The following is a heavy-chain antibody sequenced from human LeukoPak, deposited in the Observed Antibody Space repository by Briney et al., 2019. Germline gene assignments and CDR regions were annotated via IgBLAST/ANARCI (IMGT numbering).Heavy chain of an antibody. CDR1: GFTFSSYW. D-gene: IGHD7-27*01. CDR3: ARRSGVGIYNWFDP. J-gene: IGHJ5*02. CDR2: IKQDGSEK. Sequence: GGSLRLSCAASGFTFSSYWMSWVRQAPGKGLEWVANIKQDGSEKYYVDSVKGRFTISRDNAKNSLYLQMNSLRAEDTAVYYCARRSGVGIYNWFDPWGQGTLVTVSS. V-gene: IGHV3-7*01.